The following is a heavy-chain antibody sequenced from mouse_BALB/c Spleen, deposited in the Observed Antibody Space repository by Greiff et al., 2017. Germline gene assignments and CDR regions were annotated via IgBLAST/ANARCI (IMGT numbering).Heavy chain of an antibody. Sequence: VQLKESGPGLVKPSQSLSLTCTVTGYSITSDYAWHWIRQFPGNKLEWMGYISYSGSTSYNPSLKSRISITRDTSKNQFFLQLNSVTTEDTATYYCARDKENYYAMDYWGKGTSVTVSS. CDR3: ARDKENYYAMDY. D-gene: IGHD1-3*01. CDR2: ISYSGST. CDR1: GYSITSDYA. V-gene: IGHV3-2*02. J-gene: IGHJ4*01.